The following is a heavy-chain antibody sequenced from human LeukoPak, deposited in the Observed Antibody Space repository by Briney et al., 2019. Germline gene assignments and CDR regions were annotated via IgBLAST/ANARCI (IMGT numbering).Heavy chain of an antibody. CDR1: GYTFTGYY. J-gene: IGHJ5*02. CDR2: INPNSGGT. CDR3: ATVSRVVVVAATENWFDP. V-gene: IGHV1-2*06. Sequence: ASVKVSCKASGYTFTGYYMHWVRQAPGQGLEWMGRINPNSGGTNYAQKFQGRVTMTEDTSTDTAYMELSSLRSEDTAVYYCATVSRVVVVAATENWFDPWGQGTLVTVSS. D-gene: IGHD2-15*01.